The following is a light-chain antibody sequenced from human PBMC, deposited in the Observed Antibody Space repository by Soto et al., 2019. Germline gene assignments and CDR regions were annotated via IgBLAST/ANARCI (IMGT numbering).Light chain of an antibody. CDR3: QQRDNLPP. V-gene: IGKV3-11*01. J-gene: IGKJ5*01. CDR1: QSVDTY. Sequence: EIVLTQSPATLSLSPGERATLSCRASQSVDTYLAWYQQKPGQAPSLLIYDAYKRATGIPARFSGSGSGTDLALTISSLMPEDFAVYYCQQRDNLPPFGQGTRLEMK. CDR2: DAY.